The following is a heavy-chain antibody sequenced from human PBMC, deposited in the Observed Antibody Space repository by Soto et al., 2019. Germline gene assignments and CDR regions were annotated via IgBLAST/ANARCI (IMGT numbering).Heavy chain of an antibody. J-gene: IGHJ4*02. V-gene: IGHV4-39*01. D-gene: IGHD4-17*01. CDR2: ISSIGST. Sequence: KSSETLSLNCTVSGASIISTTKYWGWIRQPPGRGLEWIGTISSIGSTYSNPSLEGRVTISVDTSKNQFFLKVTSVTAADTGLYYCARQDHGDYEFFFDYWGQGTLVTVSS. CDR1: GASIISTTKY. CDR3: ARQDHGDYEFFFDY.